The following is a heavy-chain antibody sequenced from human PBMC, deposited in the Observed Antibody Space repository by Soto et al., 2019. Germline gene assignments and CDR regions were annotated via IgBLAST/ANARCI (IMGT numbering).Heavy chain of an antibody. D-gene: IGHD3-10*01. V-gene: IGHV4-31*03. Sequence: PSETLSLTCTVSGGSISSGGYYWSWIRQHPGKGLEWIGYIYYSGSTYYNPSLKSRVTISVDTSKNQFSLKLSSVTAADTAVYYCAIMVGGVIRRTAKYFQHGGQGTLVTVSS. CDR3: AIMVGGVIRRTAKYFQH. J-gene: IGHJ1*01. CDR2: IYYSGST. CDR1: GGSISSGGYY.